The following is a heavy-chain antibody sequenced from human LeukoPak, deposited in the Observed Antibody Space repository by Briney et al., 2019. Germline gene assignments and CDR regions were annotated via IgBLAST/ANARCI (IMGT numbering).Heavy chain of an antibody. V-gene: IGHV4-31*03. J-gene: IGHJ4*02. CDR1: GGSISSGGYY. Sequence: SETLSLTCTVSGGSISSGGYYWSWIRQHPGKGLEWIGYIYYSGSTYYNPSLKSRVTISVDTSKNQFSLKLSSVTAADTAVYYCARAAWLWFRYFDYWGQGTLVTVSS. CDR2: IYYSGST. D-gene: IGHD5-18*01. CDR3: ARAAWLWFRYFDY.